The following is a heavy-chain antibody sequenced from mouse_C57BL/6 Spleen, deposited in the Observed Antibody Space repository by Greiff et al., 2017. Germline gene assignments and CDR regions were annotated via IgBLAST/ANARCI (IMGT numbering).Heavy chain of an antibody. D-gene: IGHD2-4*01. Sequence: EVKLMESGPELVKPGASVKIPCKASGYTFTDYNMDWVKQSHGKSLEWIGDINPNNGGTIYNQKFKGKATLTVDKSSSTAYMELRSLTSEDTAFYYCATDYDAWFAYWGQGTLVTVSA. V-gene: IGHV1-18*01. CDR2: INPNNGGT. CDR3: ATDYDAWFAY. J-gene: IGHJ3*01. CDR1: GYTFTDYN.